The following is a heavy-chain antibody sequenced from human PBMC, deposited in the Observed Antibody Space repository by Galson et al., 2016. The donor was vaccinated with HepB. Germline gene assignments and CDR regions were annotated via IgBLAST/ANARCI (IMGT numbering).Heavy chain of an antibody. J-gene: IGHJ4*02. CDR3: ARSVGRGPAAHFDF. Sequence: LRLSCAASGFAFSNYYMSWIRQAPGKGLEWISYVSSIGGSIHYADSVEGRFTISRDNAKNSLYLQMYSLRAEDTAVYYCARSVGRGPAAHFDFWGQGTLVTVSS. D-gene: IGHD2-2*01. CDR1: GFAFSNYY. V-gene: IGHV3-11*01. CDR2: VSSIGGSI.